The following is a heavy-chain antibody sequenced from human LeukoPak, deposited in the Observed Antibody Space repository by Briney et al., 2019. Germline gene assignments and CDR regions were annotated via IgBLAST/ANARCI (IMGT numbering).Heavy chain of an antibody. CDR2: ISISGSTI. J-gene: IGHJ4*02. D-gene: IGHD4-23*01. Sequence: GGSLRLSCAASGFTFSNYEMNWVRQAPGKGLEWVSYISISGSTIYYADSVKGRFTISRDNAKNSLYLQMNSLRADDTAVYYCARGYGGGDYWGQGTLVTASS. CDR3: ARGYGGGDY. CDR1: GFTFSNYE. V-gene: IGHV3-48*03.